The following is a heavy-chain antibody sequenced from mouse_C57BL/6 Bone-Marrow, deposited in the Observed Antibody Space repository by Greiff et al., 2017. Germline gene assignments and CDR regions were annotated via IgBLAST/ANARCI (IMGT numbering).Heavy chain of an antibody. V-gene: IGHV1-69*01. CDR1: GYTFTSYW. CDR2: IDPSASYT. J-gene: IGHJ4*01. CDR3: ARTYAMDY. Sequence: QVQLQQPGAELVMPGASVKLSCKASGYTFTSYWMHWVQQRPGQGLEWIGEIDPSASYTNYNQKFKGKSTLTVDNSSSTAYMQLSSLTSGDSAVYYCARTYAMDYWGQGTSVTVSS.